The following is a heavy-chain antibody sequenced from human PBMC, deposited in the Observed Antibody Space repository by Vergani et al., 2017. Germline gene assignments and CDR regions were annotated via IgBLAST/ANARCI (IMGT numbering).Heavy chain of an antibody. CDR1: GFTVSSNY. Sequence: EVQLVESGGGLVQPGGSLRLSCAASGFTVSSNYMSWVRQAQGKGREWVSVLYSGGSTYYADSVKGRFTISRDNSKNTLYLQMNILRAEETAVYYCARAKIEVAGSPHYYFDNWGQGTLVTVSS. J-gene: IGHJ4*02. CDR3: ARAKIEVAGSPHYYFDN. V-gene: IGHV3-66*01. CDR2: LYSGGST. D-gene: IGHD6-19*01.